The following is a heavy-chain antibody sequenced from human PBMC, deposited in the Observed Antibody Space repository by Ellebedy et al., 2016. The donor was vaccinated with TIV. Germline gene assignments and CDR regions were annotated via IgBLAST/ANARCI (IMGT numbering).Heavy chain of an antibody. D-gene: IGHD3-10*02. CDR1: GFTFSDYY. Sequence: GESLKISCAASGFTFSDYYMSWIRQAPGKGLEWVSYISGSNTIYYADSVKGRFTTSRDNARNSLYLQMSSLRAEDTAVYFCARVFGGHDYVDSWGQGTQVTVSS. V-gene: IGHV3-69-1*01. CDR2: ISGSNTI. CDR3: ARVFGGHDYVDS. J-gene: IGHJ4*02.